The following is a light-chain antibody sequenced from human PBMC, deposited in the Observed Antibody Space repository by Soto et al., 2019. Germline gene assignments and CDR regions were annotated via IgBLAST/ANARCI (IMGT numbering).Light chain of an antibody. CDR1: NSDVGGYKY. CDR2: EVI. J-gene: IGLJ3*02. CDR3: SSQTSNSWV. Sequence: QSALTQPASVSGSPGQSITISCTGTNSDVGGYKYVSWYQQDPGKAPKLMIYEVINRPSGVSNRFSGSKSGNTASLTISGLQAEDEADYYCSSQTSNSWVFGGGTKLTVL. V-gene: IGLV2-14*01.